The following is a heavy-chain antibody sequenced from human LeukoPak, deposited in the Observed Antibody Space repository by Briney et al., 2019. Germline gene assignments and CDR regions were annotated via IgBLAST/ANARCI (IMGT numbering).Heavy chain of an antibody. D-gene: IGHD2-15*01. CDR1: GFTFSSYA. J-gene: IGHJ2*01. CDR2: ISGSGGST. Sequence: PGGSLRHSCAASGFTFSSYAMSWVRQAPGKGLEWVSAISGSGGSTYYADSVKGRFTISRDNSKNTLYLQMNSLRAEDTAVYYCAKPVVAATREEIYWYFDLWGRGTLVTVSS. V-gene: IGHV3-23*01. CDR3: AKPVVAATREEIYWYFDL.